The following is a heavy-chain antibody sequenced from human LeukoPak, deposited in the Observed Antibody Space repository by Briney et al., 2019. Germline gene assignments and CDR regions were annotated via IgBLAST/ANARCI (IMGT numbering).Heavy chain of an antibody. CDR1: GYSISSGYY. V-gene: IGHV4-38-2*02. CDR3: ASRLVVPAAISDY. J-gene: IGHJ4*02. Sequence: SETLSLTCTVSGYSISSGYYWGWIRQPPGKGLDWIGSIYHSGSTYYNPSLKSRVTISVDTSKNQFSLKLSSVTAADTAVYYCASRLVVPAAISDYWGQGTLVTVSS. CDR2: IYHSGST. D-gene: IGHD2-2*01.